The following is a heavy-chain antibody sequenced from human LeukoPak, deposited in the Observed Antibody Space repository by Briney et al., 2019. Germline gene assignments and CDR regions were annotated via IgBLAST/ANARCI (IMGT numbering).Heavy chain of an antibody. D-gene: IGHD3-16*01. J-gene: IGHJ4*02. CDR1: GFTFSSYS. CDR3: ASLIDYYFDF. V-gene: IGHV3-48*01. Sequence: PGGSLRLSCAASGFTFSSYSMNWVRQAPGKGLEWVSYISSSSGLIYYADSVKGRFTISRDNAKNSLFLQMNSLRADDTAVYYCASLIDYYFDFWGQGSLLTVSS. CDR2: ISSSSGLI.